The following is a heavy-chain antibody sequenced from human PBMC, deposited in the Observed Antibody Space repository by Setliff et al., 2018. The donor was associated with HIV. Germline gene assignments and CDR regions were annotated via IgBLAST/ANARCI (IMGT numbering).Heavy chain of an antibody. V-gene: IGHV3-21*01. Sequence: PGGSLRPSCAASGFTFSSYSMNWVRQAPGKGLEWVSSISSSSSYIYYADSVKGRFTISRDNAKNSLYLQMNSLRAEDTAVYYCAAVKITTALYLAYWGQGTLVTVSS. CDR3: AAVKITTALYLAY. CDR2: ISSSSSYI. J-gene: IGHJ1*01. D-gene: IGHD6-13*01. CDR1: GFTFSSYS.